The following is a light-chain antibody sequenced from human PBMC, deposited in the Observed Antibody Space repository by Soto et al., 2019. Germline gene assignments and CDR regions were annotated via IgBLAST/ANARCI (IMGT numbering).Light chain of an antibody. J-gene: IGLJ1*01. V-gene: IGLV2-14*03. CDR2: NVN. CDR3: SSYTTSSTYV. CDR1: SSDVGGYNS. Sequence: QSVLPQPASLSGSPGQSITISCTGTSSDVGGYNSVSWYQHHPGKAPKLMIYNVNNRPSGVSNRFSGSKSGNTASLTISELQAEDEADYYCSSYTTSSTYVFGTGTKVTVL.